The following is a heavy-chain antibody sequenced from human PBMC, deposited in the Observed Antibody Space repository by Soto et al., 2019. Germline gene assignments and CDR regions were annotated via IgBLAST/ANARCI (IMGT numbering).Heavy chain of an antibody. CDR3: ATVRLNYYDSSGYYRAFDY. Sequence: ASVKVSCKVSGYTLTELSMHWVRQAPGKGLEWMGGFDPEDGETIYAQKFQGRVTMTEDTSTDTAYMELSSLRSEDTAVYYCATVRLNYYDSSGYYRAFDYWGQGTLVTVS. D-gene: IGHD3-22*01. CDR2: FDPEDGET. J-gene: IGHJ4*02. V-gene: IGHV1-24*01. CDR1: GYTLTELS.